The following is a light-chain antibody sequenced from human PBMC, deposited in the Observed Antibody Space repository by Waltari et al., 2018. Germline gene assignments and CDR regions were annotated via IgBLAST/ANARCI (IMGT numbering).Light chain of an antibody. CDR3: QQSYSTPFT. J-gene: IGKJ3*01. CDR2: AAS. Sequence: DIQMTQSPSSLAASVGDRVTITCRASQSISTYVNWYQQKPGKVPKVLIYAASSLHSGVPSRFSGSGSETDFTLTISSLQPEDFATYYCQQSYSTPFTFGPGTIVDIK. CDR1: QSISTY. V-gene: IGKV1-39*01.